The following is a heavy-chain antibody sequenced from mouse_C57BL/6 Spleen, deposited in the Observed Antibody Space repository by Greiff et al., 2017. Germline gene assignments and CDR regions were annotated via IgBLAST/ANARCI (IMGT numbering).Heavy chain of an antibody. CDR3: ARTYDYDEGGAMDY. CDR2: IWWDDGK. Sequence: QVTLKVSGPGILQPSQTLSLTCSFSGFSLSTFGMGVGWIRQPSGKGLEWLAHIWWDDGKYYNPALKSRLTISKDTAKNQVFLTIANVDTADTSTYYGARTYDYDEGGAMDYWGQGTSGTVS. CDR1: GFSLSTFGMG. J-gene: IGHJ4*01. V-gene: IGHV8-8*01. D-gene: IGHD2-4*01.